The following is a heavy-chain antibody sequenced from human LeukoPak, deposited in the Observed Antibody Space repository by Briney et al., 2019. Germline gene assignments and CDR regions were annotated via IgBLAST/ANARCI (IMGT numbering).Heavy chain of an antibody. CDR3: SRESGPFSPFGF. D-gene: IGHD1-26*01. CDR1: GGSISGTNW. J-gene: IGHJ4*02. CDR2: ISLRGLT. V-gene: IGHV4-4*02. Sequence: NASETLSLTCGVSGGSISGTNWWSWVRQPPGQGLEWIGEISLRGLTNYNPSLRSRLTMSLDESKNQVSLNLTSVTAADTAVYYRSRESGPFSPFGFWGQGTLVSVHS.